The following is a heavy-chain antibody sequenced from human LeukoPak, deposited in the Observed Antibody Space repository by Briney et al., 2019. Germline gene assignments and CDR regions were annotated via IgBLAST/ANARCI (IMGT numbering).Heavy chain of an antibody. CDR3: ARDRSTGSYFYFDY. Sequence: GGSLRLSCAASGFTFSSYGMHWVRQAPGKGLEWVAIIWFVGSNKYYADSVKGRFTISRDNSKNTLYLQMNSLRAEDTAVYYCARDRSTGSYFYFDYWGQGTLVTVSS. V-gene: IGHV3-33*01. D-gene: IGHD6-19*01. CDR2: IWFVGSNK. CDR1: GFTFSSYG. J-gene: IGHJ4*02.